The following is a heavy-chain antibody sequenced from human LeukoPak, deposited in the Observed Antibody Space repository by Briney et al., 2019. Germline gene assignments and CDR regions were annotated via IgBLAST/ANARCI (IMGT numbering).Heavy chain of an antibody. CDR3: ATEYYYDSSGPFDY. Sequence: ASVKVSCKASGGTFSSYAISWVRQAPGQGLEWMGGIIPIFGTANYAQKFQGRVTITADESTSTAYMELSSLRSEDTAVYYCATEYYYDSSGPFDYWGQGTLVTVSS. V-gene: IGHV1-69*13. CDR1: GGTFSSYA. J-gene: IGHJ4*02. CDR2: IIPIFGTA. D-gene: IGHD3-22*01.